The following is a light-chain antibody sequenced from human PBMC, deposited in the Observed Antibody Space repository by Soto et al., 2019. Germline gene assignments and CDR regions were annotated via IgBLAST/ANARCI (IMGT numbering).Light chain of an antibody. CDR3: QQYVNSPIT. CDR2: GAS. J-gene: IGKJ5*01. V-gene: IGKV3-20*01. CDR1: QSVSSSY. Sequence: EIVLTQSPGTLSLSPGERATLSCRASQSVSSSYLAWYQQKPGQAPRLLIYGASSRATGIPDRFSGSGSGTDFTLTISRLEPEDFAVYFCQQYVNSPITFGQGTRLEI.